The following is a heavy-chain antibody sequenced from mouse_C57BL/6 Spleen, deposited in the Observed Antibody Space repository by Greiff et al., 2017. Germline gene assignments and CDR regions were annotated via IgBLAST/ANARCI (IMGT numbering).Heavy chain of an antibody. CDR1: GYTFTNYW. J-gene: IGHJ4*01. CDR3: ARQPTVVGDYAMDY. Sequence: QVQLQQSGAELVRPGTSVKMSCKASGYTFTNYWIGWAKQRPGHGLEWIGDIYPGGGYTNYNEKFKGKATLTADKSSSTAYMQFSSLTSEDSAIYYCARQPTVVGDYAMDYWGQGTSVTVSS. D-gene: IGHD1-1*01. CDR2: IYPGGGYT. V-gene: IGHV1-63*01.